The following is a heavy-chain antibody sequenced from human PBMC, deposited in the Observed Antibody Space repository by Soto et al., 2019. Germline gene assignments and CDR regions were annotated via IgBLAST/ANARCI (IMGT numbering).Heavy chain of an antibody. CDR1: GFTFGDYG. V-gene: IGHV3-20*04. J-gene: IGHJ4*02. CDR2: LNWEGVNT. D-gene: IGHD3-16*02. Sequence: GGSLRLSCVASGFTFGDYGMSWVRQAPGKGLEWVSGLNWEGVNTAYADSVKGRFTVSRDNAENSLYLQMNSLSVEDTALYYCARGYVGGTYRYLPMHFFDSWGQGVRVTVSS. CDR3: ARGYVGGTYRYLPMHFFDS.